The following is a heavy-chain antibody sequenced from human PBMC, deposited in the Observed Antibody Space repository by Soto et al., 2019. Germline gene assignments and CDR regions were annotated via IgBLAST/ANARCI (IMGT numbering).Heavy chain of an antibody. V-gene: IGHV1-69*01. J-gene: IGHJ5*02. Sequence: KVSCKASGGTFSSYAISWVRQAPGQGLEWMGGIIPIFGTANYAQKFQGRVTITADESTSTAYMELSSLRSEDTAVYYCATHSADGYCSSTSRYGSWFDPWGQGTLVTVSS. CDR1: GGTFSSYA. CDR2: IIPIFGTA. D-gene: IGHD2-2*01. CDR3: ATHSADGYCSSTSRYGSWFDP.